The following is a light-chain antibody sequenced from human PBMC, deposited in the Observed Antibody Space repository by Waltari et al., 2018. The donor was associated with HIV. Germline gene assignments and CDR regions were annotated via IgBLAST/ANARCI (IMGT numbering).Light chain of an antibody. CDR2: DNK. Sequence: QSVLTQPPSVSAAPGQMVTISCSGSSSNIGSNYVSWYQHLPGTAPKLLIYDNKERPSGIPDRFSASKSGKSVALDITGLQTGDEGDYYCGTWDSSLSAVVFGGGTKLTVL. CDR1: SSNIGSNY. CDR3: GTWDSSLSAVV. J-gene: IGLJ2*01. V-gene: IGLV1-51*01.